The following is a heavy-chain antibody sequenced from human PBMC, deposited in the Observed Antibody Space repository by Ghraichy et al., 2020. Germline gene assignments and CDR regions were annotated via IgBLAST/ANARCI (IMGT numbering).Heavy chain of an antibody. D-gene: IGHD6-13*01. Sequence: SETLSLTCTVSGGSISSYYWSWIRQPPGKGLEWIGYIYYSGSTNYNPSLKSRVTISVDTSKNQFSLKLSSVTAADTAVYYCARHDGSAAAGTDYWGQGTLVTVSS. CDR2: IYYSGST. CDR3: ARHDGSAAAGTDY. CDR1: GGSISSYY. J-gene: IGHJ4*02. V-gene: IGHV4-59*08.